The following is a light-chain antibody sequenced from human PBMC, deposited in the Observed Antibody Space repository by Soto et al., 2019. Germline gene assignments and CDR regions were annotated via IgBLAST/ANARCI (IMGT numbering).Light chain of an antibody. CDR2: SHN. J-gene: IGLJ1*01. V-gene: IGLV1-44*01. CDR3: STWDDSLDGYV. CDR1: GSNIGSNT. Sequence: QSVLTQPPSASGTPGQRVTISCSGSGSNIGSNTVYWYQQLPGTAPKLLIFSHNQRPSGVPDRFSVSKSGTSASLAISGLQSEDEAEYYSSTWDDSLDGYVFGTGTKVTVL.